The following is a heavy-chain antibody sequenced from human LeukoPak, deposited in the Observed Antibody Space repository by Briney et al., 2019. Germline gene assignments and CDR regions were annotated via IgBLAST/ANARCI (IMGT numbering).Heavy chain of an antibody. D-gene: IGHD7-27*01. CDR1: GFTFTNDY. CDR2: INRDGDEK. V-gene: IGHV3-7*01. CDR3: ARGRPSDWGVDY. J-gene: IGHJ4*02. Sequence: PGGSLRLSCVVSGFTFTNDYMSWVRQAPGKGLEWVAFINRDGDEKHYVDSVRGRFTISRDNAKNSLYLQMNSLRDEDTAVYYCARGRPSDWGVDYWGQGTPVTVSS.